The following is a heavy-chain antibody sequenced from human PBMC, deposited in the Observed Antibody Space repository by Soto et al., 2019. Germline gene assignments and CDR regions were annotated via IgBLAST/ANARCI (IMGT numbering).Heavy chain of an antibody. CDR3: ARGGGSRDFWSGYYRDYYYYGTDV. CDR1: GFTFSSYA. Sequence: GSLRRSCAASGFTFSSYAMHWVRQAPGKGLEWVAVISYDGSNKYYADSVKGRFTISRDNSKNTLYLQMNSPRAEDTAVYYCARGGGSRDFWSGYYRDYYYYGTDVWGPGTTVTVFS. CDR2: ISYDGSNK. V-gene: IGHV3-30-3*01. J-gene: IGHJ6*02. D-gene: IGHD3-3*01.